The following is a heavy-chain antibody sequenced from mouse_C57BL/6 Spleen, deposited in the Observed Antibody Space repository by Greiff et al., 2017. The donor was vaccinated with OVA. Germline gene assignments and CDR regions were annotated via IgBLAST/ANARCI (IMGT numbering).Heavy chain of an antibody. Sequence: QVQLKQSGADLARPGASVKMSCKASGYTFTSYTMHWVKQRPGQGLEWIGYINPSSGYTKYNQKFKDKATLTADKSSSTAYMQLSSLTSEDSAVYYCARFGNYLFYFDYWGQGTTLTVSS. CDR3: ARFGNYLFYFDY. J-gene: IGHJ2*01. V-gene: IGHV1-4*01. D-gene: IGHD2-1*01. CDR1: GYTFTSYT. CDR2: INPSSGYT.